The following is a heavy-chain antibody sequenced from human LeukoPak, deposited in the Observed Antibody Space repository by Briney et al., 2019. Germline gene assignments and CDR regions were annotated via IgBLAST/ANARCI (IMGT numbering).Heavy chain of an antibody. V-gene: IGHV1-18*01. CDR2: ISAYNGNT. J-gene: IGHJ5*02. D-gene: IGHD6-13*01. CDR3: AREATGIAAAYPFDP. Sequence: ASVKVSCKASGYTFTSYGISWVRQAPGQGLEWMGWISAYNGNTNYAQKLQGRVTITADKSTSTAYMELSSLRSEDTAVYYCAREATGIAAAYPFDPWGQGTLVTVSS. CDR1: GYTFTSYG.